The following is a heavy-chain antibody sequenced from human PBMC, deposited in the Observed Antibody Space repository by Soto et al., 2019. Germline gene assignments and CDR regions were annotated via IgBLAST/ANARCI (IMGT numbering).Heavy chain of an antibody. Sequence: EVRLLESGGGLVQPGGSLRLSCAASGFTFSGCSMTWVRQAPGKGLEWVSAITGSGDRTYYADSVKGRFTISRDNPNNRVYLQMNSLRAEDSAVYYCAVAIVTAYDYWGQGTLVTVSS. CDR3: AVAIVTAYDY. V-gene: IGHV3-23*01. CDR2: ITGSGDRT. D-gene: IGHD3-22*01. J-gene: IGHJ4*02. CDR1: GFTFSGCS.